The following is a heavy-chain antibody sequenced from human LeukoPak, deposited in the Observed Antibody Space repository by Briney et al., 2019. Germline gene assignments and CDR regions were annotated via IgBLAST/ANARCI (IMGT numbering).Heavy chain of an antibody. CDR1: GFTFSRYW. CDR2: IYSGGSA. V-gene: IGHV3-66*01. D-gene: IGHD1-26*01. CDR3: ARVRYSGSYSDYWYFDL. J-gene: IGHJ2*01. Sequence: TGGSLRLSCAASGFTFSRYWIHWVRQAPGKGLEWVSVIYSGGSAYYADSVKGRFTISRDNSKNTLYLQMNSLRAEDTAVYYCARVRYSGSYSDYWYFDLWGRGTLVTVSS.